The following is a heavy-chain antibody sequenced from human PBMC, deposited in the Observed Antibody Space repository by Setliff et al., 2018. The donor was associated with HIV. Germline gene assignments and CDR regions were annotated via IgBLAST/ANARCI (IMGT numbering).Heavy chain of an antibody. V-gene: IGHV1-2*02. CDR3: ARVFGVRQAFDN. CDR1: GYTFTGYY. D-gene: IGHD3-10*02. Sequence: ASVKVSCKASGYTFTGYYMHWVRQAPGQGLEWMGCINLNTGNTNYAQKFQGRVIVTRDTSINTAYVELRSLRLDDTAVYFCARVFGVRQAFDNWGQGTLVTVSS. CDR2: INLNTGNT. J-gene: IGHJ4*02.